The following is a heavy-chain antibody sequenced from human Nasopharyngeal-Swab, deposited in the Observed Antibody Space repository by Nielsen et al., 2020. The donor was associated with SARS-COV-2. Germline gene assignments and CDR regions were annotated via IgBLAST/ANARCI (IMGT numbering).Heavy chain of an antibody. CDR3: ALLAAGDYYYYYGMDV. V-gene: IGHV3-30*03. Sequence: GGSLRLSCAASGLTFSSYGMHWVRQAPGKGLEWVAVISYDGSNKYYADSVKGRFTISRDNSKNTLYLQMNSLRAEDTAVYYCALLAAGDYYYYYGMDVWGQGTTVTVSS. J-gene: IGHJ6*02. CDR2: ISYDGSNK. CDR1: GLTFSSYG. D-gene: IGHD6-13*01.